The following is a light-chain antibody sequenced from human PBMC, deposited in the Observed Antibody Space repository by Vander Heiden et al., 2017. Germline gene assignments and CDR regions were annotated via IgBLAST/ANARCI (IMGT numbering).Light chain of an antibody. V-gene: IGKV1-5*01. CDR3: QHYIGYSLT. Sequence: IEMTPYPSTLSASVGDRVTFPCGARQRVSRSLTWYRQNPGEAPKLLIYYASTLESGVPSRFSGSGSDTEFTLTISSLQPDDFATYYCQHYIGYSLTFGGGTKVEI. CDR2: YAS. CDR1: QRVSRS. J-gene: IGKJ4*01.